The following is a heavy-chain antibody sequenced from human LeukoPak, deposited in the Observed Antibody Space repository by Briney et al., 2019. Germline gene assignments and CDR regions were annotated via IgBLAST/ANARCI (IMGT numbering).Heavy chain of an antibody. CDR2: IYYSGST. Sequence: PSETLSLTCTVSGGSISSSSYYWGWIRQPPGKGLEWIGSIYYSGSTYYNPSLKSRVTISVDTSKNQFSLKLSSVTAAGTAVYYCARGYSYGTTSPVDYWGQGTLVTVSS. D-gene: IGHD5-18*01. CDR1: GGSISSSSYY. CDR3: ARGYSYGTTSPVDY. V-gene: IGHV4-39*01. J-gene: IGHJ4*02.